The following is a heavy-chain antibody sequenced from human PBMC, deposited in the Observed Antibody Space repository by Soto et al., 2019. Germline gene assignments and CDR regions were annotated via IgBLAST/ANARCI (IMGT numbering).Heavy chain of an antibody. CDR1: GFNFGNFG. V-gene: IGHV3-33*01. Sequence: GGSLRLSCVASGFNFGNFGMHWVRQAPGKGLEWVAVISNDENIKQYADSVRGRIVIARDNSKNALYLQLTSLRAEDTAIYYCARGLRGVLDYWGQGALVTVSS. CDR3: ARGLRGVLDY. J-gene: IGHJ4*02. CDR2: ISNDENIK. D-gene: IGHD5-12*01.